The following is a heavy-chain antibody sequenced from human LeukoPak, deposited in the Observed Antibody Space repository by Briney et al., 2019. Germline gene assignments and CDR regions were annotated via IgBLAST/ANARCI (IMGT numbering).Heavy chain of an antibody. V-gene: IGHV3-53*01. Sequence: GGSLRLSCAASGFTVSSNYMTWVRQAPGKGLEWVSLIYSDGTTYYADSVKGRFTISRDNSKNTLYLQMSSLRVEDTAVYYCARYITKMAGGRGFDYWGQGALVTVSS. D-gene: IGHD6-19*01. CDR3: ARYITKMAGGRGFDY. CDR1: GFTVSSNY. J-gene: IGHJ4*02. CDR2: IYSDGTT.